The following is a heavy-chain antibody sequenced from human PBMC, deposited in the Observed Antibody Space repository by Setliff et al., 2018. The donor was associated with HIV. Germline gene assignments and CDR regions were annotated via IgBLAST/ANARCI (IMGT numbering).Heavy chain of an antibody. CDR3: AAFFVTPMTTQDF. J-gene: IGHJ4*02. D-gene: IGHD4-4*01. V-gene: IGHV4-34*01. CDR1: GGPSTDHY. Sequence: KPSETLSLTCAVCGGPSTDHYWNWIRQSPGMGLEWIAEIHHTGYINYNPSLRSRVSVSRDMSSNQFSLRLSSVTAADAAVYYCAAFFVTPMTTQDFWGQGTLVTVSS. CDR2: IHHTGYI.